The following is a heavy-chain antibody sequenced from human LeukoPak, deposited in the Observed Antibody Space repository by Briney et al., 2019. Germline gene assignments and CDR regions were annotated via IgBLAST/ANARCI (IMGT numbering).Heavy chain of an antibody. D-gene: IGHD3-10*01. CDR1: GYSISSGYY. Sequence: PSETLSPSCTVSGYSISSGYYWGWIRQPPGKGLEWIGSIYHSGSTYYNPSLKSRVTISVDTSKNQFSLKLSSVTAADTAVYYCARDFSQRITMVRGVMPAWGQGTLVTVSS. J-gene: IGHJ5*02. CDR2: IYHSGST. CDR3: ARDFSQRITMVRGVMPA. V-gene: IGHV4-38-2*02.